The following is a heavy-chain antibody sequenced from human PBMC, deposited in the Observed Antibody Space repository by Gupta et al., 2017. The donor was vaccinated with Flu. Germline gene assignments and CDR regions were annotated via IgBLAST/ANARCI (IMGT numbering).Heavy chain of an antibody. CDR1: FTFSSYW. D-gene: IGHD1-26*01. CDR3: ARDPGWGVFDM. V-gene: IGHV3-7*01. Sequence: FTFSSYWMNWVRQAPGKGLEPVSMINEGGDGEDERASVRGRFTISREKAKDALILQMKGLRAEDTSLYYWARDPGWGVFDMWGQGT. CDR2: INEGGDGE. J-gene: IGHJ3*02.